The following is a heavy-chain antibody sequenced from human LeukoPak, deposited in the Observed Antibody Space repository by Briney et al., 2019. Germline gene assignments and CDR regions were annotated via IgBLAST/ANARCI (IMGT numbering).Heavy chain of an antibody. D-gene: IGHD3-10*01. Sequence: KTSETLSLTCTVSGGSISSSSYYWGWIRQPPGKGLEWIGSIYYSGSTYYNPSLKSRVTISVDTSKNQFSLKLSSVTAADTAVYYCARLLYGSGSYSNIFDSWGQGTLVTVSS. V-gene: IGHV4-39*01. CDR3: ARLLYGSGSYSNIFDS. CDR1: GGSISSSSYY. CDR2: IYYSGST. J-gene: IGHJ4*02.